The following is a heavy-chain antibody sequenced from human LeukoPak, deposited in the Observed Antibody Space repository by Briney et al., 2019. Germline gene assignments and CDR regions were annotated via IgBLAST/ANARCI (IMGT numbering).Heavy chain of an antibody. D-gene: IGHD3-22*01. Sequence: SETLSLTCTVPGGSISSYYWSWIRQPPGKGLEWIGYIYYSGSTNYNPSLKSRVTISVDTSKNQFSLKLSSVTAADTAVYYCVRGTYYYDSSGYYKGYFDYWGQGTLVTVSS. CDR1: GGSISSYY. CDR3: VRGTYYYDSSGYYKGYFDY. CDR2: IYYSGST. J-gene: IGHJ4*02. V-gene: IGHV4-59*01.